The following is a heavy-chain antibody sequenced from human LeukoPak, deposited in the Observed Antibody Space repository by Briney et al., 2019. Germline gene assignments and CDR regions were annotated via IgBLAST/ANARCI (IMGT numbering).Heavy chain of an antibody. J-gene: IGHJ6*02. D-gene: IGHD2-15*01. V-gene: IGHV4-4*09. CDR1: GGSISSYY. CDR3: ARHKFRYCSGGSCYAVGYYYYGMEV. Sequence: SETLSLTCTVSGGSISSYYWSWIRQPPGKGLEWIGYIYTSGSTKYNPSLKSRVIISGDTSKNQFSLELSSVTAADTAVYYRARHKFRYCSGGSCYAVGYYYYGMEVWGQGTMVTVSS. CDR2: IYTSGST.